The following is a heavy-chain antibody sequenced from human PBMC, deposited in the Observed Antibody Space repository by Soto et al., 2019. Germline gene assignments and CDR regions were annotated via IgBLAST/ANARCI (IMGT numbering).Heavy chain of an antibody. J-gene: IGHJ6*02. CDR1: GYSFTGYF. V-gene: IGHV1-2*02. Sequence: ASVKVSCKASGYSFTGYFTQWVRQAPGQGLEWMGWINLNSGGTNYAQKFQGRVTMTRDTSISTAYMELSRLRSDDTAVYYCARGGDAAMVYHGMDVWGQGTTVTVSS. CDR2: INLNSGGT. D-gene: IGHD5-18*01. CDR3: ARGGDAAMVYHGMDV.